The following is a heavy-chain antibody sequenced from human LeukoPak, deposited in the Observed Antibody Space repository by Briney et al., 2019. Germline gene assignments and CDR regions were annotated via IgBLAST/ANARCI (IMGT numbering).Heavy chain of an antibody. J-gene: IGHJ3*02. CDR2: INPSGGST. CDR3: ASGQQSQDAFDI. V-gene: IGHV1-46*01. Sequence: ASVKVSCKASGYTFTGYYMHWVRQAPGQGLEWMGIINPSGGSTSYAQKFQGRVTMTRDMSTSTVYMELSSLRSEDTAVYYCASGQQSQDAFDIWGQGTMVTVSS. D-gene: IGHD6-13*01. CDR1: GYTFTGYY.